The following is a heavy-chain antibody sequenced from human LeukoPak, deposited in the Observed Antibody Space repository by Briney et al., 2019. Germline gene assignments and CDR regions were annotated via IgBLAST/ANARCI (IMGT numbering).Heavy chain of an antibody. J-gene: IGHJ4*02. CDR3: AKDNAYYYDSSGYYYRRYFDY. Sequence: SGGSLRLSCAASGFTFSSYGMHWVRQAPGKGLEWVAVISYDGSNKYYADSVKGRFSISRDNSKNTLYLQMNSLRAEDTAVYYCAKDNAYYYDSSGYYYRRYFDYWGQGTLVTVSS. V-gene: IGHV3-30*18. D-gene: IGHD3-22*01. CDR1: GFTFSSYG. CDR2: ISYDGSNK.